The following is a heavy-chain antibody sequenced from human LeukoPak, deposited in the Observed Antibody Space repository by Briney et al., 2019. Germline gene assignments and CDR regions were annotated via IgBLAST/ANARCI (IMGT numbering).Heavy chain of an antibody. CDR2: INPNSGGT. Sequence: ASVKVSCKASGYTFTGYYMHWVRQAPAQGLEWMGWINPNSGGTNYAQKFQRRVTMTRDTSISTAYMELSRLRSDHTAVYLCARDLLAIFGVGMKRWGQGTLGTVSS. V-gene: IGHV1-2*02. J-gene: IGHJ4*02. CDR1: GYTFTGYY. CDR3: ARDLLAIFGVGMKR. D-gene: IGHD3-3*02.